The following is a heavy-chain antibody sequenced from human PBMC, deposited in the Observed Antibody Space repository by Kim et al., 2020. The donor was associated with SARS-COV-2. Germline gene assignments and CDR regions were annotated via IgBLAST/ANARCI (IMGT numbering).Heavy chain of an antibody. CDR1: GFTFNDYW. D-gene: IGHD2-21*01. CDR2: IKPDGTER. CDR3: ARHARIPDS. V-gene: IGHV3-7*01. J-gene: IGHJ4*02. Sequence: GGSLRLSCAAFGFTFNDYWMTWVRQAPGKGLELVANIKPDGTERNYLDSVKGRFTISRDNSKNSLYLQMRSLRVEDTAMYYCARHARIPDSLGQGTLVTV.